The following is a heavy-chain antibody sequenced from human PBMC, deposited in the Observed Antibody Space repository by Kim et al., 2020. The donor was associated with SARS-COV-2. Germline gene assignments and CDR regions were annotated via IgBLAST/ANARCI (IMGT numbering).Heavy chain of an antibody. Sequence: TSRPSVQGQVTISADKSISTAYLKWSSMKATDTAMYYCARRIAARTGFDYWGQGTLVTVSS. V-gene: IGHV5-10-1*04. J-gene: IGHJ4*02. CDR3: ARRIAARTGFDY. D-gene: IGHD6-6*01.